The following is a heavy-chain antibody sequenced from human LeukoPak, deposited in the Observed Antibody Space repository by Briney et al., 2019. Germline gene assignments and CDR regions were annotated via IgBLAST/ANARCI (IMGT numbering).Heavy chain of an antibody. Sequence: PGGSLRLSCAASGFTFSSYTMHWVRQAPGKGLEWVSLISWDGDNTYYADSVKGRFTISRDNSKNYLYLQMNSLRTEDTALYYCAKDPDYGGNSGNFDYWGQGTLVTVSS. CDR2: ISWDGDNT. CDR1: GFTFSSYT. D-gene: IGHD4-23*01. V-gene: IGHV3-43*01. J-gene: IGHJ4*02. CDR3: AKDPDYGGNSGNFDY.